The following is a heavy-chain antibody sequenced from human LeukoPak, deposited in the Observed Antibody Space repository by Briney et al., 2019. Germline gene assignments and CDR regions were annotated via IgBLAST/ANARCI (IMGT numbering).Heavy chain of an antibody. CDR1: GGSFSGYY. V-gene: IGHV4-34*01. D-gene: IGHD6-19*01. CDR3: ARGRRAVAATTGYYFDY. J-gene: IGHJ4*02. CDR2: INHSGST. Sequence: PSETLSLTCAVYGGSFSGYYWSWIRQPPGKGLEWIGEINHSGSTNYNPSLKSRVTISVDTSKNQFSLKLSSVTAADTAVYYCARGRRAVAATTGYYFDYWGQGTLVTVSS.